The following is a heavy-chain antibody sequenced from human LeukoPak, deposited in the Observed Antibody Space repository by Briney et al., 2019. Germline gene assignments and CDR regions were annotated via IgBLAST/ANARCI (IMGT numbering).Heavy chain of an antibody. J-gene: IGHJ4*02. V-gene: IGHV3-11*04. CDR2: ISGSGSTI. CDR1: GFTFSDYY. D-gene: IGHD1-14*01. Sequence: GGSLRLSCAASGFTFSDYYMSWIRQAPGKGLEWVSYISGSGSTIYYADSVKGRFTISRDNAKNSLSLQMNSLRAEDTAVYYCARGTLNIPGEHGAFDYWGQGTLVTVSS. CDR3: ARGTLNIPGEHGAFDY.